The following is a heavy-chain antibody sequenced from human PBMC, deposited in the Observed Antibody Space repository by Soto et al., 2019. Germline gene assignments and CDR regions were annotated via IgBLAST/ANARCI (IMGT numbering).Heavy chain of an antibody. CDR1: GFTFSNYW. V-gene: IGHV3-7*03. CDR2: IKEDGSEM. J-gene: IGHJ4*02. Sequence: EVQLVGSGGGLVQPGGSLRLSCAASGFTFSNYWMNWVRQAPGKGLEWVANIKEDGSEMNYVDSVKGRFTISRDNAKNSVYLQMNSLRAEDTAVYYCLSFWTDSWGQGTLVTVSS. D-gene: IGHD1-1*01. CDR3: LSFWTDS.